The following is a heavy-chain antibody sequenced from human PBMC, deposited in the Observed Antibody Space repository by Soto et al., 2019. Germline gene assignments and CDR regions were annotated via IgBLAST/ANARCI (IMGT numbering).Heavy chain of an antibody. J-gene: IGHJ6*02. CDR1: VGSLSSCGYS. CDR3: AREGGSYYSFGMDV. D-gene: IGHD1-26*01. CDR2: IYYSGST. V-gene: IGHV4-31*03. Sequence: QVQLQESGPGLVKPSQTLSLTCTVSVGSLSSCGYSCLWIRQYSVKCLEWIGYIYYSGSTYYNPSLKSRVTISVDTSKNQFSLKLSSVTAADTAVYYCAREGGSYYSFGMDVWGQGTTVTVSS.